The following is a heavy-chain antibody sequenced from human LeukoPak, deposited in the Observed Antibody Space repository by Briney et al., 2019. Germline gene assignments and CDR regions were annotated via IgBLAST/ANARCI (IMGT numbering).Heavy chain of an antibody. CDR1: GYTFTDYY. V-gene: IGHV1-2*02. CDR3: ARDSIAAAGLSFDY. Sequence: GASVRVSCKASGYTFTDYYMHWVRQAPGQGLEWMGWINLNSGGTNYAQKFQGRVTMTRDTPISTAYMEVSRLISDDTAVYYCARDSIAAAGLSFDYWGQGTLVTVSS. D-gene: IGHD6-13*01. CDR2: INLNSGGT. J-gene: IGHJ4*02.